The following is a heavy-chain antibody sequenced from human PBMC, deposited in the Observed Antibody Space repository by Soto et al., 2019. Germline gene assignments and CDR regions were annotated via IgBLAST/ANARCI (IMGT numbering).Heavy chain of an antibody. Sequence: QVQLQQWGAGLLKPSETLSLTCAVYGGSFSGYYWSWIRQPPGKGLEWIGEINHSGSTNYNPSLKSRVTISVDTSKNQFSLKLSSVTAADTAVYYCARRGYYYGSGSYYGYYYYMDVWGKGTTVTVSS. J-gene: IGHJ6*03. D-gene: IGHD3-10*01. V-gene: IGHV4-34*01. CDR3: ARRGYYYGSGSYYGYYYYMDV. CDR2: INHSGST. CDR1: GGSFSGYY.